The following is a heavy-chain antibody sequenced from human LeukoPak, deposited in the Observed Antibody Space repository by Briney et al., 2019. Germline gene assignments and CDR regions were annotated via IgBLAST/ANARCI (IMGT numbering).Heavy chain of an antibody. V-gene: IGHV3-30*02. CDR3: AKDLRLSYALDY. CDR1: GFTFSSYG. J-gene: IGHJ4*02. Sequence: GGSLRLSCAASGFTFSSYGMHWVRQAPGKGLEWVAFIRYDGSNKYYADSVKGRFTISRDNSKNTLYLQMNSLRAEDTAVYYCAKDLRLSYALDYWGQGTLVTVSS. CDR2: IRYDGSNK. D-gene: IGHD2-2*01.